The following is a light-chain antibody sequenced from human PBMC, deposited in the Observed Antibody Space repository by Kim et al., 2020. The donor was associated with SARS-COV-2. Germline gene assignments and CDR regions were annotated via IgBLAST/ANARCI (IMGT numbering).Light chain of an antibody. V-gene: IGLV2-8*01. CDR3: SSYGGSINNDGV. Sequence: QSALTQPPSASGSPGQSVTISCTGTSSDVGGYDYVSWYQQHPGKAPKLIIYEVSQRPSGVPDRFSGSKSGNTASLTVSGLQTEDEADYYCSSYGGSINNDGVFGGGTQLTVL. CDR1: SSDVGGYDY. CDR2: EVS. J-gene: IGLJ3*02.